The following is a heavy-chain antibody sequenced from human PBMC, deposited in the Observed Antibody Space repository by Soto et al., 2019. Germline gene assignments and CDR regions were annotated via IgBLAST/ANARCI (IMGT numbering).Heavy chain of an antibody. CDR2: ISSSGSTI. CDR3: PRIRVGITILEVVPPPLDY. Sequence: QVQLVESGGGLVKPGGSLRLSCAASGFTFSDYYMSWIRQAPGKGLEWVSYISSSGSTIYYADSVKGRFTISRDNAKNSLYCQLNGRRAKEPAWFNWPRIRVGITILEVVPPPLDYWGQGTLVTVSS. CDR1: GFTFSDYY. V-gene: IGHV3-11*01. J-gene: IGHJ4*02. D-gene: IGHD3-3*01.